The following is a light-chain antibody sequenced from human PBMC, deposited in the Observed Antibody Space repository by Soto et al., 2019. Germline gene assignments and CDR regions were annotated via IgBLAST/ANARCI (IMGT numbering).Light chain of an antibody. CDR3: QQYGSSPLFT. CDR2: GAS. CDR1: QSVSSN. J-gene: IGKJ3*01. V-gene: IGKV3-15*01. Sequence: EIVMTQSPATLSVSPGERATLSCRASQSVSSNLAWYQQKPGQAPRLLIYGASTRATGIPARFSGSGSGTEFTLTISSLQSEDFAVYYCQQYGSSPLFTFGPGTKVAIK.